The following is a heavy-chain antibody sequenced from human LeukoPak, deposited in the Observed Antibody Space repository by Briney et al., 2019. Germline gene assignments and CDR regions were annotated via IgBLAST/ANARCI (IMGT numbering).Heavy chain of an antibody. V-gene: IGHV3-30-3*01. J-gene: IGHJ4*02. CDR1: GFTFSSYA. Sequence: PGRSLRLSCAASGFTFSSYAMHWVRQAPGKGLEWVAVISYDGSNKYYADSVKGRFTISRDNSKNTLYLQMNSLRAEDTAVYYCARPADYGVRSTSWTYWGQGTLVTVSS. CDR3: ARPADYGVRSTSWTY. D-gene: IGHD2-2*01. CDR2: ISYDGSNK.